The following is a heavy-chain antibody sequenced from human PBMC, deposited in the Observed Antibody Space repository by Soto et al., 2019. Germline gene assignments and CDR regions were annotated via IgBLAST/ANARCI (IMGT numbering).Heavy chain of an antibody. CDR1: GGSISSGGYY. CDR2: IYYSGST. V-gene: IGHV4-31*03. Sequence: SETLSLTCTVSGGSISSGGYYWSWIRQHPGKGLEWIGYIYYSGSTYYNPSLKSRVTISVDTSKNQFSLKLSSVTAADTAVYYCARGAVPAFNWFDPWGQGTLVTVSS. CDR3: ARGAVPAFNWFDP. J-gene: IGHJ5*02. D-gene: IGHD6-19*01.